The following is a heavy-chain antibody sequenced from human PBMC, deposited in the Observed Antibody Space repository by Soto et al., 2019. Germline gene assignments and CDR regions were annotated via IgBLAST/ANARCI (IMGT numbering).Heavy chain of an antibody. J-gene: IGHJ3*02. CDR3: ARAFGIAAAGTVGAFDI. Sequence: GASVKVSCKASGYTFTSYGISWVRQAPGQGLEWMGWISAYNGNTNYAQKHQGRVTMTTDTSTSTAFFELRSLRSDDTAVYYCARAFGIAAAGTVGAFDIWGQGTMVTVSS. V-gene: IGHV1-18*01. CDR2: ISAYNGNT. CDR1: GYTFTSYG. D-gene: IGHD6-13*01.